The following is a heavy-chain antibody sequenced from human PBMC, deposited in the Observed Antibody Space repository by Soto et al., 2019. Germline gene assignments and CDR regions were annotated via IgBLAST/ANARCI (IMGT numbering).Heavy chain of an antibody. CDR2: IYHSGST. V-gene: IGHV4-30-2*01. Sequence: SETLSLTCAVSGGSISSGGYSWSWIRQPPGKGLEWIGYIYHSGSTYYNPSLKSRVTISVDRSKNQLSLKLSSVTAADTAVYYCASDRAVVAANYYYGMDVWGQGTTVTVSS. D-gene: IGHD2-15*01. CDR3: ASDRAVVAANYYYGMDV. CDR1: GGSISSGGYS. J-gene: IGHJ6*02.